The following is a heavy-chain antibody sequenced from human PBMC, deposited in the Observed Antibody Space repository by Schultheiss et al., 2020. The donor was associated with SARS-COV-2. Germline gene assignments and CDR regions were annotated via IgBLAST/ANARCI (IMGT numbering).Heavy chain of an antibody. CDR2: IYYSGST. J-gene: IGHJ6*02. D-gene: IGHD3-10*01. Sequence: SETLSLTCTVSGGSISSGGYYWSWIRQHPGKGLEWIGYIYYSGSTYYNPSLKSRVTISVDTSKNQFSLKLSSVTAADTAVYYCAAETKPGSGRVQREGMDVWGQGTTVTVSS. CDR3: AAETKPGSGRVQREGMDV. V-gene: IGHV4-31*03. CDR1: GGSISSGGYY.